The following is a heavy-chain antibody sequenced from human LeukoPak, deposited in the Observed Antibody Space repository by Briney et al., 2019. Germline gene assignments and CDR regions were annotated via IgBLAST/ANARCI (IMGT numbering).Heavy chain of an antibody. Sequence: GGSLRLSCAASGFTFSRYSMLWVRKARGEGLEWVSSINSSSSYIYYADSVKGRFTISRDNAKNSLYLQMNSLRAEDTAVYYCARDTWELLRNDAFDIWGQGTMVTVSS. CDR3: ARDTWELLRNDAFDI. J-gene: IGHJ3*02. CDR1: GFTFSRYS. D-gene: IGHD1-26*01. CDR2: INSSSSYI. V-gene: IGHV3-21*01.